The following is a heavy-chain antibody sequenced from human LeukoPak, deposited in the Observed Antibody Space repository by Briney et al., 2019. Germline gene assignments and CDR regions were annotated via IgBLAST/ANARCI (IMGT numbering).Heavy chain of an antibody. CDR2: IIPIFGTA. Sequence: SVKVSCKASGGTFSSYAISWVRQAPGQGLEWMGGIIPIFGTANYAQKFQGRVTITADESTSTAYMELSSLRSEDTAVYYCARDRAIVVVIARGIDYWGQGTLVTVSS. CDR3: ARDRAIVVVIARGIDY. CDR1: GGTFSSYA. D-gene: IGHD2-21*01. V-gene: IGHV1-69*13. J-gene: IGHJ4*02.